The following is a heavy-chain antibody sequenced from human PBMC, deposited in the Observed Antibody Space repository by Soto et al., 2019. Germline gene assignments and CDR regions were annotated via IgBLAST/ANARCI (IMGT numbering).Heavy chain of an antibody. Sequence: SETLSLTFTVSGGSISSYYWSWIRQPPGKGLEWIGYIYYSGSTNYNPSLKSRVTISVDTSKNQFSLKLSSVTAADTAVYYCARAYCSGCSCYSTIWGQGTMVTVSS. J-gene: IGHJ3*02. CDR1: GGSISSYY. CDR2: IYYSGST. V-gene: IGHV4-59*13. CDR3: ARAYCSGCSCYSTI. D-gene: IGHD2-15*01.